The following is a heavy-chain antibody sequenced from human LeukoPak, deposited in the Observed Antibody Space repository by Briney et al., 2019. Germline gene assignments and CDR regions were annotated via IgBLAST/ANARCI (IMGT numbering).Heavy chain of an antibody. CDR3: ARDRHDYCSGGSCYSGEYYYYGMDV. CDR2: IYSGGST. J-gene: IGHJ6*02. Sequence: GGSLRLSCAASGFTVSSNYMSWVRQAPGKGLEWVSVIYSGGSTYYADSVKGRFTISRHNSKNTLYLQMNSLRAEDTAVYYCARDRHDYCSGGSCYSGEYYYYGMDVWGQETTVTVSS. V-gene: IGHV3-53*04. D-gene: IGHD2-15*01. CDR1: GFTVSSNY.